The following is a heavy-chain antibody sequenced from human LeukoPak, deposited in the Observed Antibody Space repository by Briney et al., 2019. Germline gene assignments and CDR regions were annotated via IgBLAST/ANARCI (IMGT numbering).Heavy chain of an antibody. Sequence: PGRSLRLSCAASGFTFSSYGMHWLRQAPAKGLEWVAVISYDGSNKYYADSVKGRFTISRDNSKNTLYLQMNSLRAEDTAVYYCAKGFREGGALDYWGQGTLVTVSS. CDR3: AKGFREGGALDY. V-gene: IGHV3-30*18. D-gene: IGHD3-16*01. J-gene: IGHJ4*02. CDR2: ISYDGSNK. CDR1: GFTFSSYG.